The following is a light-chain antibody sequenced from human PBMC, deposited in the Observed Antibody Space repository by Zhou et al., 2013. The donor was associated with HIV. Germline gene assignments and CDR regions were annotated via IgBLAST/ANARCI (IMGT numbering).Light chain of an antibody. CDR1: QSISTF. V-gene: IGKV1-39*01. Sequence: DIQMTQSPSSLSASVGDRVKITCRASQSISTFLNWYQQKPGKAPKLLISAASSLQSGVPSRFSGSGSGTVFTLTISSLQPEDFATYYCQQGNSFPLTFGGGTKVEIK. CDR3: QQGNSFPLT. J-gene: IGKJ4*01. CDR2: AAS.